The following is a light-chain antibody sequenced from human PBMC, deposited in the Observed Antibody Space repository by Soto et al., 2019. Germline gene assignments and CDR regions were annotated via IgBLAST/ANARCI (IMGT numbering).Light chain of an antibody. CDR3: QQYNNWPRT. Sequence: EIVMTQSPGTLSVSPGERATLSCRASHSVSSNLAWYQQKPGQAPRLFIYGASTRATGIPDRFSGSGSGTEFTLTISSLQSEDFAVYYCQQYNNWPRTFGQGTKVDIK. CDR2: GAS. CDR1: HSVSSN. V-gene: IGKV3-15*01. J-gene: IGKJ1*01.